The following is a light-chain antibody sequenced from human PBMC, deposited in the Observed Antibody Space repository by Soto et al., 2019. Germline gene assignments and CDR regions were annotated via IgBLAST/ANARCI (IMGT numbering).Light chain of an antibody. J-gene: IGKJ4*01. CDR2: KAS. CDR3: QQYNSYSLLT. V-gene: IGKV1-5*03. Sequence: IQMTQSPSTLSASVGDRVTITCRASQSISSWLAWYQQKPGKAPKLLIYKASSLESGAPSRFSGSGSGTEFTLNISSLQPDDFATYYCQQYNSYSLLTFGGGTTVESK. CDR1: QSISSW.